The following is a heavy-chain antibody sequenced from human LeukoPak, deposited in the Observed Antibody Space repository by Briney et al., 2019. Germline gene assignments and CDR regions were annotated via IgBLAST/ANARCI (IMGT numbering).Heavy chain of an antibody. CDR1: GFTFSSYW. D-gene: IGHD2-2*01. CDR3: AKCGRGYCSSTSCYYYYYYMDV. J-gene: IGHJ6*03. Sequence: GGSLRLSCAASGFTFSSYWMHWVRQAPGKGLVWVSRINSDGSTTRYADSVKGRFTISRDNAKNTLYLQMNSLRAEDTAVYYCAKCGRGYCSSTSCYYYYYYMDVWGKGTTVTVSS. V-gene: IGHV3-74*01. CDR2: INSDGSTT.